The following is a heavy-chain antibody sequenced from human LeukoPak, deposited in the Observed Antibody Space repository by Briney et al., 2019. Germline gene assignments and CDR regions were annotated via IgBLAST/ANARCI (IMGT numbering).Heavy chain of an antibody. CDR3: AKTPPFRCSTSCPIDY. V-gene: IGHV3-23*01. CDR1: GFTFSTYA. Sequence: PGGSLRLSCAASGFTFSTYAMSWVRQAPGKGLEWVSAISYSGGGTYYADSVKGRFTVSRDNSKNTLYLQMNSLRAEDTAVYYCAKTPPFRCSTSCPIDYWGQGTLVTVSS. D-gene: IGHD2-2*01. J-gene: IGHJ4*02. CDR2: ISYSGGGT.